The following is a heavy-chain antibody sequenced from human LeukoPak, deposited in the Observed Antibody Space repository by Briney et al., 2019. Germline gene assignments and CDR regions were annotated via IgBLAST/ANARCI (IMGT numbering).Heavy chain of an antibody. CDR2: ISYDGSNK. J-gene: IGHJ6*02. CDR1: GFTFSSYG. Sequence: PGGSLRLSCAASGFTFSSYGMHWVRQAPGKGLGWVAVISYDGSNKYYADSVKGRFTISRDNSKNTLYLQMNSLRADDTAVYYCASGPPYNWNQPPYYYYGMDVWGQGTTVTVSS. CDR3: ASGPPYNWNQPPYYYYGMDV. V-gene: IGHV3-30*03. D-gene: IGHD1-20*01.